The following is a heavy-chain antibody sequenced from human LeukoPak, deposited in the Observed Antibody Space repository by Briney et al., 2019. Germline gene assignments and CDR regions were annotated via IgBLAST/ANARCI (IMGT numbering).Heavy chain of an antibody. CDR1: GGTFSSYA. CDR2: IIPIFGTA. CDR3: ATSSPYSGNYGY. D-gene: IGHD1-26*01. V-gene: IGHV1-69*13. Sequence: ASVKVSCKASGGTFSSYAISWVRQAPGQGLEWMGGIIPIFGTANNAQKFQGRVTITADESTSTAYMELSSLRSEDTAVYYCATSSPYSGNYGYWGQGTLVTVSS. J-gene: IGHJ4*02.